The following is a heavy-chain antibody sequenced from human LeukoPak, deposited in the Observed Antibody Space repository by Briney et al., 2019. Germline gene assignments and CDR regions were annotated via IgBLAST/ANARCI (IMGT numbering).Heavy chain of an antibody. Sequence: SETLSLTCAVYGGSFSGYYWSWIRQPPGKGREWIGEINHSGSTNYNPSLKSRVTISVDTSKNQFSLKLSSVTAADTAVYYCARVHLYDILTGSDDYWGQGTLVTVSS. CDR3: ARVHLYDILTGSDDY. CDR2: INHSGST. D-gene: IGHD3-9*01. CDR1: GGSFSGYY. V-gene: IGHV4-34*01. J-gene: IGHJ4*02.